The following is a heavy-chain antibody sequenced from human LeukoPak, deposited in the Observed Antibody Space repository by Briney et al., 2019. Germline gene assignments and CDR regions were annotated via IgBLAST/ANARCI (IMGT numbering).Heavy chain of an antibody. CDR2: IYYSGST. D-gene: IGHD5-24*01. Sequence: SETLSLTCTVSGGSISSYYWSWIRQPPGKGLEWIGYIYYSGSTNYNPSLKSRVTISVDTSKNQFSLKLSSVTAADTAVYYCARDQESDGGFDDWGQGTLVTVSS. CDR1: GGSISSYY. J-gene: IGHJ4*02. V-gene: IGHV4-59*01. CDR3: ARDQESDGGFDD.